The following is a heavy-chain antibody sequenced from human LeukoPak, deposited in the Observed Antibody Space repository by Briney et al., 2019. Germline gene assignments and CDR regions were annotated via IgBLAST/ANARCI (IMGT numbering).Heavy chain of an antibody. CDR1: GYSISSPNY. Sequence: SETLSLTCTVSGYSISSPNYWGWIRQPPGKGLEWIGNIYHSGTTYYNPSLKSRVTMSVDTSKNQFSLNLSSVTAADTAVYYCARVYCSSASCYDDRGAFDYWGQGTLVTVSS. V-gene: IGHV4-38-2*02. J-gene: IGHJ4*02. D-gene: IGHD2-2*01. CDR2: IYHSGTT. CDR3: ARVYCSSASCYDDRGAFDY.